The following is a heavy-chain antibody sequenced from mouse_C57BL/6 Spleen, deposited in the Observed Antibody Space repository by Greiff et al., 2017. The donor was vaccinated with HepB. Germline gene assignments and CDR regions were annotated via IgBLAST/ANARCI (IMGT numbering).Heavy chain of an antibody. J-gene: IGHJ4*01. V-gene: IGHV14-1*01. Sequence: VQLQQSGAELVRPGASVKLSCTASGFNIKDYYMHWVKQRPEQGLEWIGRIDPEDGDTEYAPKFQGKATMTADTSPNTAYLQLSSLTSEDTAVYYCTPYALYAMDYWGQGTSVTVSS. CDR1: GFNIKDYY. CDR3: TPYALYAMDY. D-gene: IGHD6-5*01. CDR2: IDPEDGDT.